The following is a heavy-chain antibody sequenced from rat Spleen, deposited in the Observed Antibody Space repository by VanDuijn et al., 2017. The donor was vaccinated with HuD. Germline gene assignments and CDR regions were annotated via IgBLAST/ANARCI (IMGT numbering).Heavy chain of an antibody. D-gene: IGHD1-3*01. CDR1: GLSLSSNS. V-gene: IGHV2-47*01. Sequence: QVQLKESGPGPVQPSQTLSLTCTVSGLSLSSNSVSWVRQPPGKGLEWIAAIWGGGSTHYNSVFKSRLSISRDTSKSQVLLKMNSLQTEDTAMYFCAREGPFNPFAYWGQGTLVTVSS. CDR3: AREGPFNPFAY. CDR2: IWGGGST. J-gene: IGHJ3*01.